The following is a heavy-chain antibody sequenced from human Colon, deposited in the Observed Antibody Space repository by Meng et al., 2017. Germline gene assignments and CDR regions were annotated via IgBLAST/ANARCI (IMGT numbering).Heavy chain of an antibody. Sequence: VQLPTSAPLLVKRSETLSLTCPASGGFISGNYWSWIRQSPGRGLEWIAYIYYTGSTNYNPSFKSRATISVDTSKNQFSLNLASVTAADTAVYYCAKYDRPPYCFEYWGQGTLVTVSS. D-gene: IGHD2-15*01. CDR3: AKYDRPPYCFEY. CDR2: IYYTGST. V-gene: IGHV4-59*01. CDR1: GGFISGNY. J-gene: IGHJ4*02.